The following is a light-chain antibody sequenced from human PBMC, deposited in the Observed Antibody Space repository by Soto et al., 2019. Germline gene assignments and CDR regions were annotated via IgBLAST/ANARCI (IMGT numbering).Light chain of an antibody. CDR2: AAS. J-gene: IGKJ4*01. Sequence: DIQMTHSPSSLSASVGDRVTITCRASQSISSYLNWYQQKPGKAPKLLIYAASSLQSGVPSRFSGSGSGTDFTLTISSLQPEHFATYYCQQSYSTPLTLGGGTKVDIK. CDR3: QQSYSTPLT. V-gene: IGKV1-39*01. CDR1: QSISSY.